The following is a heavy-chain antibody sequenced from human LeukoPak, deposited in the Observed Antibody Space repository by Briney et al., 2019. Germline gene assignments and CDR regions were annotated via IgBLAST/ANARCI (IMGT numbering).Heavy chain of an antibody. CDR1: GDSIRDYY. CDR3: ARGDTYYYYMDV. J-gene: IGHJ6*03. CDR2: IFYSGRN. Sequence: SETLSLTCIVSGDSIRDYYWTWIRQPPGKGLEWIGYIFYSGRNNYNPSLKSRVTTSLDTSKNQFSLKLRSVTAADTAVYYCARGDTYYYYMDVWGKGTTVTVSS. V-gene: IGHV4-59*01.